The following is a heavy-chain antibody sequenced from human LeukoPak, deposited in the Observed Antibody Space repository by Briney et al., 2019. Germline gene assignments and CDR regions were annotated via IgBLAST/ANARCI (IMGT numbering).Heavy chain of an antibody. J-gene: IGHJ4*02. CDR3: ARGSTYYDSSGQVPFDY. CDR1: GFTFSTYS. CDR2: ISSSSSTI. Sequence: PGRSLRLSCAASGFTFSTYSMNWVRQAPGKGLEWVSYISSSSSTIYYADSVKCRFAISRDNAKNSLYLQMNSLRAEDTAVFYCARGSTYYDSSGQVPFDYWGQGTLVTVSS. D-gene: IGHD3-22*01. V-gene: IGHV3-48*04.